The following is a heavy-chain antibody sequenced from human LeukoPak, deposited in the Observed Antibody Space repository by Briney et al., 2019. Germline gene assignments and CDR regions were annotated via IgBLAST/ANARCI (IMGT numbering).Heavy chain of an antibody. D-gene: IGHD6-6*01. J-gene: IGHJ6*03. V-gene: IGHV4-4*09. Sequence: SETLSPTCTVSGGSISSYYWSWIRQPPGKGLEWIGYIYTSGSTNYNPSLKSRVTISVDTSKNQFSLKLSSVTAADTAVYYCARRGHSSSGYYYYYYMDVWGKGTTVTVSS. CDR3: ARRGHSSSGYYYYYYMDV. CDR2: IYTSGST. CDR1: GGSISSYY.